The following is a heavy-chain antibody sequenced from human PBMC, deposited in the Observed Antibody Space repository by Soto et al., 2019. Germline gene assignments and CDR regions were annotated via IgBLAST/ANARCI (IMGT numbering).Heavy chain of an antibody. D-gene: IGHD4-17*01. V-gene: IGHV1-69*01. Sequence: QVQLVQSGAEVEKPGSSVMLSCKAYGGTFTSYAISWVRQAPGQGLEWMGGIIPIFGTANYAQKFQGRVTITAEESTSTAYMELNSLRFEDTGVYYCARDASDYGDPPYFDYWGQGTLVTVSS. CDR1: GGTFTSYA. CDR2: IIPIFGTA. CDR3: ARDASDYGDPPYFDY. J-gene: IGHJ4*02.